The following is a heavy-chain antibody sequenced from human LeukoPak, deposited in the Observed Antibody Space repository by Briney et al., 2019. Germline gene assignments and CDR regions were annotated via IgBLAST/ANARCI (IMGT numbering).Heavy chain of an antibody. V-gene: IGHV2-70*11. CDR2: IDWDDDE. D-gene: IGHD4-17*01. CDR3: ARILCYGDFNWFDP. Sequence: ESGPTLVNPTQTLTLTCTFSGFSLSTSGMCVSWIRQPPGKALEWLARIDWDDDEYYSTSLKTRLTISKDTSKNQVVLTMTNMDPVDTATYYCARILCYGDFNWFDPWGQGTLVTVSS. CDR1: GFSLSTSGMC. J-gene: IGHJ5*02.